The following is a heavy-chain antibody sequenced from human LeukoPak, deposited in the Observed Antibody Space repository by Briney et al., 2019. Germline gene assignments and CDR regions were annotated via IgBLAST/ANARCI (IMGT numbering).Heavy chain of an antibody. V-gene: IGHV3-21*01. D-gene: IGHD1-1*01. J-gene: IGHJ1*01. CDR1: GFTFSSYS. CDR3: AAPPERDFQH. Sequence: GGSLRLSCAASGFTFSSYSMNWVRQAPGKGLEWVSSISSSSSYIYYADSVKGRFTISRDNAKNSLYLQMNSPRAEDTAVYYCAAPPERDFQHWGQGTLVTVSS. CDR2: ISSSSSYI.